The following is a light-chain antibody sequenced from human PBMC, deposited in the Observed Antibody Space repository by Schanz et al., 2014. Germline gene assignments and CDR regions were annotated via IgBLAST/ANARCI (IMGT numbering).Light chain of an antibody. Sequence: QSALTQPPSASGSPGQSVTISCAGTTSDVGGYNYVSWYQHHPGKVPKLIIYDVSKRPSGVPDRFSGSKSGNTASLTISGLQAEDEADYYCSSYTSSSTLLFGGGTKLTVL. CDR3: SSYTSSSTLL. J-gene: IGLJ2*01. CDR1: TSDVGGYNY. V-gene: IGLV2-8*01. CDR2: DVS.